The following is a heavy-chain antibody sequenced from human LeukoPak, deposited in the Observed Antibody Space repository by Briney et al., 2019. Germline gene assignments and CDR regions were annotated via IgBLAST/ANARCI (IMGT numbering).Heavy chain of an antibody. CDR2: IRYDGRNK. D-gene: IGHD4-17*01. Sequence: GGSLRLSCAASGFTFSSYGMHWVRQAPGKGLEWAAFIRYDGRNKYYVDFVKGRFTISRDNAKNSVYLQMNSLRAEDTAVYYCARDYGDTYWGQGTLVTVSS. CDR3: ARDYGDTY. J-gene: IGHJ4*02. V-gene: IGHV3-30*02. CDR1: GFTFSSYG.